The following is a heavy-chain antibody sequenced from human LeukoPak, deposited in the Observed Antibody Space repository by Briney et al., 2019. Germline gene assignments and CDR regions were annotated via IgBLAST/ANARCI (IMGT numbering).Heavy chain of an antibody. D-gene: IGHD2-15*01. CDR2: IWYDGSNK. CDR3: ARDGANTGGIVVVVAATDYYGMDV. J-gene: IGHJ6*02. Sequence: GGSLRLSCAASGFTFSSYGVHWVRQAPGKGLEWVAVIWYDGSNKYYADSVKGRSTISRDNSKNTLYLQMNSLRAEDTAVYYCARDGANTGGIVVVVAATDYYGMDVWGQGTTVTVSS. CDR1: GFTFSSYG. V-gene: IGHV3-33*01.